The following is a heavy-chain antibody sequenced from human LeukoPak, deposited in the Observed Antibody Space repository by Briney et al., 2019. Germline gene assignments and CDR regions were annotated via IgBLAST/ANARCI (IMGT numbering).Heavy chain of an antibody. Sequence: SETLSLTCAVYGGSFSGYYWSWIRQPPGKGLEWIGEINHSGSTNYNPSLKSRATISVDTAKNQVSLKLSSVTAADTAVYYCARPARIAASGRYAFDFWGEGTLVTVSS. CDR1: GGSFSGYY. CDR3: ARPARIAASGRYAFDF. J-gene: IGHJ3*01. CDR2: INHSGST. D-gene: IGHD6-13*01. V-gene: IGHV4-34*01.